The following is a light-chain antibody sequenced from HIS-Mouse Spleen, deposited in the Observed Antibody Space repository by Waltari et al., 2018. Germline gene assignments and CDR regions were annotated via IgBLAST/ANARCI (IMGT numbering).Light chain of an antibody. V-gene: IGKV2-28*01. CDR3: MQALQTPFT. Sequence: DIVMTQSPLSLPVTPGEPASISCRSSQSLLHSNGYNYLDWYLQKPGQSPQLLIYLGSNRASGVPDRFSGSGQGTDFTLKISRVETEDVGVYYCMQALQTPFTFGPGTKVDIK. CDR2: LGS. J-gene: IGKJ3*01. CDR1: QSLLHSNGYNY.